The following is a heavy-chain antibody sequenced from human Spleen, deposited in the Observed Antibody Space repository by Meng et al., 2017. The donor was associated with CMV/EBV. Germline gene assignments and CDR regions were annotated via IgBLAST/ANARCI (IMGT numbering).Heavy chain of an antibody. V-gene: IGHV1-18*01. CDR2: ISVYSGKT. J-gene: IGHJ4*02. CDR3: ARDRDWSLDY. D-gene: IGHD1-1*01. CDR1: GYTFTSNG. Sequence: KVSCKASGYTFTSNGISWVRQAPGQGPEWLGWISVYSGKTNYAQKFQGRVIMTTETSTSTAYMELRSLRSDDTAVYYCARDRDWSLDYWGQGTLVTVSS.